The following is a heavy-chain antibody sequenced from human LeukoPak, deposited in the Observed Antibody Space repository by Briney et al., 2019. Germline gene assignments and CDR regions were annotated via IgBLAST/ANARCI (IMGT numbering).Heavy chain of an antibody. D-gene: IGHD6-6*01. CDR1: GFTFGDYA. Sequence: GSLRLSCTASGFTFGDYAMSWVRQAPGRGLEWVSVISGSGGSTYYADSVKGRFTVSRDNPKNTLYLQMNSLRAEDTAVYYCASEYSSSSGRAFDIWGQGTMVTVSS. CDR3: ASEYSSSSGRAFDI. J-gene: IGHJ3*02. V-gene: IGHV3-23*01. CDR2: ISGSGGST.